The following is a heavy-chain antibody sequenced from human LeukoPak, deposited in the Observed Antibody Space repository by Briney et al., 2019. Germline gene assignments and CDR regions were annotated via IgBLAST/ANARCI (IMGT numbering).Heavy chain of an antibody. D-gene: IGHD3-3*01. CDR1: GFTVSSNY. CDR3: ARDNSFSIFGVVGYYYGMDV. CDR2: IYSGGDT. V-gene: IGHV3-66*01. Sequence: PGGSLRLSCAASGFTVSSNYISWVRQAPGKGLEWVSVIYSGGDTYYTDSVKGRFIISRDNSKNTLYLQLNSLRAEDTAVYYCARDNSFSIFGVVGYYYGMDVWGQGTTVTVSS. J-gene: IGHJ6*02.